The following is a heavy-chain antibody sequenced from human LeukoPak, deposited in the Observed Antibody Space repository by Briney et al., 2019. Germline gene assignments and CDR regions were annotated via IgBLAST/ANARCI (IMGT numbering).Heavy chain of an antibody. CDR1: GGSFSRPF. CDR3: ARAERRINLARGVFGSHFDS. D-gene: IGHD3-10*01. V-gene: IGHV4-34*01. J-gene: IGHJ5*01. CDR2: IDHSGRT. Sequence: SETLSLTCAVSGGSFSRPFWIWIRQTPGKGLEWIGEIDHSGRTDYNPSLEGRVTMSVDTSKNQFSLRLTSVTAADTAVYFCARAERRINLARGVFGSHFDSWGQGTLVSVSS.